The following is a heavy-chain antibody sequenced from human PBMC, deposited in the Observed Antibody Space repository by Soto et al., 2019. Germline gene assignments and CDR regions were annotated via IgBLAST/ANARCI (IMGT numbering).Heavy chain of an antibody. CDR1: GFNFSNYD. Sequence: QVQLVESGGGVVQPGRSLRISCAASGFNFSNYDMHWVRQAPGKGLEWVAVISYDRTSKYYAGSVKGRFTISRDNSKNAFYLQMTILRPEDTAVFYCARGLKGGLAPWGQGTLVTVSS. J-gene: IGHJ5*02. V-gene: IGHV3-30-3*01. D-gene: IGHD2-8*01. CDR2: ISYDRTSK. CDR3: ARGLKGGLAP.